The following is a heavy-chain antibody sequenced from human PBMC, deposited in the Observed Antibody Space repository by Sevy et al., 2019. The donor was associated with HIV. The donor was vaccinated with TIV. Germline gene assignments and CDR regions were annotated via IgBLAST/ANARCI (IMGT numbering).Heavy chain of an antibody. CDR1: GGSISSSSYY. D-gene: IGHD6-19*01. Sequence: SETLSLTCSVSGGSISSSSYYWGWIRQPPGKGLEWIGSIYYSGSTYYNPSLKSRVTISVDTLKNQFSLKLSSVTAADTAVYYCARQRIAVAVNFDYWGQGTLVTVSS. CDR3: ARQRIAVAVNFDY. J-gene: IGHJ4*02. CDR2: IYYSGST. V-gene: IGHV4-39*01.